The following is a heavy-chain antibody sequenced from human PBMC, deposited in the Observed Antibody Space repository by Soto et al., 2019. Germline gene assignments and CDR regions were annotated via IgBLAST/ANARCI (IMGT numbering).Heavy chain of an antibody. D-gene: IGHD1-26*01. J-gene: IGHJ5*02. Sequence: ASVKVSCKASGYTFTKFHIHWVRQAPGQGLEWMGMIDPSGGVTRDAQRFQGRITMTSDTSTSSVYMELRGLTSEDTAVYYCARNTKIVGATRGLNWFDPWGQGTLVTVSS. CDR1: GYTFTKFH. V-gene: IGHV1-46*01. CDR3: ARNTKIVGATRGLNWFDP. CDR2: IDPSGGVT.